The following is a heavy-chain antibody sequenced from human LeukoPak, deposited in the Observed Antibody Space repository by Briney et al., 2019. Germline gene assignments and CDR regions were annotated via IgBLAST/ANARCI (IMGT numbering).Heavy chain of an antibody. CDR2: IYYSGTT. Sequence: SETLSLTCTVSGGSISNYYWNWIRQPPGKGLEWIGYIYYSGTTNYNPSLKSRVSMSVDTSKNQFSLKLSSVTAADTAVYYCAKDLRIVGATRGFGNWFDPWGQGTLVTVSS. CDR3: AKDLRIVGATRGFGNWFDP. V-gene: IGHV4-59*01. J-gene: IGHJ5*02. D-gene: IGHD1-26*01. CDR1: GGSISNYY.